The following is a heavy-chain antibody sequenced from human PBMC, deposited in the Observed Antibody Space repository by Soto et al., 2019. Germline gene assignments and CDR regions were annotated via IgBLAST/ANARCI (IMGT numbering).Heavy chain of an antibody. CDR1: GITFSTYA. V-gene: IGHV1-3*01. D-gene: IGHD5-12*01. CDR3: ARAISGYVT. J-gene: IGHJ5*02. CDR2: FNAGNGNT. Sequence: QVQLVQSGAEVKKPGASVKVSCKASGITFSTYAIHWVRQAPGQSLEWMGWFNAGNGNTRYSQKFQGRVTLTRDTSGSTAYMDLSSLRSEDTAIYYCARAISGYVTWGQGTLVTVSS.